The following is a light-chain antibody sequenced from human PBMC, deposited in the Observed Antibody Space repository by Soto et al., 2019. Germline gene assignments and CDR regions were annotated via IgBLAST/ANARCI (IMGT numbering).Light chain of an antibody. Sequence: QSVLTQPASVSGSPGQSITISCTGTSSDVGGYNYVSWYQQHPGKAPKLMIYEVSNRPSGVSNRFSGSKSGNTASLPISGLQAEDEADYYCSSYTSSSTPHVFGTGTKLTVL. V-gene: IGLV2-14*01. CDR1: SSDVGGYNY. J-gene: IGLJ1*01. CDR2: EVS. CDR3: SSYTSSSTPHV.